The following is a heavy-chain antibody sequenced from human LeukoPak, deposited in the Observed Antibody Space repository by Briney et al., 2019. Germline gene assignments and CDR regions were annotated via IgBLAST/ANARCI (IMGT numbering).Heavy chain of an antibody. J-gene: IGHJ4*02. Sequence: SETLSLTCTVSGGSVSNYYWSWIRQPPGKGLEWIGYMYYSGRTNYNPSLKSRVTISVDTSKNQFSLKLTSVTAADTAVYYCTRGNGWYYYWGQGTLVTVSS. CDR3: TRGNGWYYY. CDR2: MYYSGRT. CDR1: GGSVSNYY. V-gene: IGHV4-59*02. D-gene: IGHD6-19*01.